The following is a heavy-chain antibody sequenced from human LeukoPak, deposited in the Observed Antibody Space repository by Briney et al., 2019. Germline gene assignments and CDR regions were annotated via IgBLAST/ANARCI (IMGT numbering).Heavy chain of an antibody. Sequence: PSETLSLTCAVYGGSFSGYYWSWIRQPPGKGLEWIGEINHSGSTNYNPSLKSRVTISVDTSKNQFSLKLSSVTAADTAVYYCARRAYDSSGPGWFDPWGQGTLDTVSS. CDR3: ARRAYDSSGPGWFDP. CDR1: GGSFSGYY. J-gene: IGHJ5*02. V-gene: IGHV4-34*01. D-gene: IGHD3-22*01. CDR2: INHSGST.